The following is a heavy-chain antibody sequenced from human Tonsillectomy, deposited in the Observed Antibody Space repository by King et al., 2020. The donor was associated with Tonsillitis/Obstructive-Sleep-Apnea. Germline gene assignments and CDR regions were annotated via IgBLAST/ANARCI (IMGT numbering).Heavy chain of an antibody. V-gene: IGHV3-21*01. CDR1: GFSFSPYS. CDR3: ARDRSRLQPFYFDF. CDR2: ISISSTYI. J-gene: IGHJ4*02. Sequence: VQLVQSGGGLVKPGGSLRLSCAASGFSFSPYSMNWVRQAPGKGLEGVSFISISSTYIYYADSVKGRFTISRDNAKNSLYLQMNSLTAEETAVYFCARDRSRLQPFYFDFWGQGTLITVSS.